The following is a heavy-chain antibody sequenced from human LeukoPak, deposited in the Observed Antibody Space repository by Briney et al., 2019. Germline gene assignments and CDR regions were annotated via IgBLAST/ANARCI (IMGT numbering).Heavy chain of an antibody. CDR2: ISSSSSYI. J-gene: IGHJ6*02. Sequence: GGSLRLSCAASGFTFSSYSMNWVRQAPGKGLEWVSSISSSSSYIYYADSVKGRFTISRDNAKNSLYLQMNSLRAEDTAVYYCARDPRGFGEYYYYYYGMDVWGQGTTVTVSS. V-gene: IGHV3-21*01. CDR1: GFTFSSYS. D-gene: IGHD3-10*01. CDR3: ARDPRGFGEYYYYYYGMDV.